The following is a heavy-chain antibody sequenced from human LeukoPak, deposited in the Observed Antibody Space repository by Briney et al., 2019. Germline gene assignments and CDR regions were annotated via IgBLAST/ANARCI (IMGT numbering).Heavy chain of an antibody. D-gene: IGHD1-7*01. J-gene: IGHJ6*02. CDR3: AKSWNYGYYYYGMDV. CDR2: ISSSGGST. CDR1: GFTFSSYA. Sequence: GGSLRLSCAASGFTFSSYAMSWVRQAPGKGLEWVSVISSSGGSTYYADPVKGRFTISRANSKNTLYLQMNSLRAEDTAVYYCAKSWNYGYYYYGMDVWGQGTTVTVSS. V-gene: IGHV3-23*01.